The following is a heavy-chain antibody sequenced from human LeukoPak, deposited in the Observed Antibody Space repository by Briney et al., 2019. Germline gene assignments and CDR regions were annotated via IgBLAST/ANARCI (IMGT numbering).Heavy chain of an antibody. Sequence: GGSLRLSCAASGFTFSSYSMNWVRQAPGKGLEWVSSISSSSSYIYYADSVKGRFTISRDNAKNSLYLQMNSLRAEDTAVYYCARGLYFPGIVATGLKNWGQGTLVTVSS. V-gene: IGHV3-21*01. J-gene: IGHJ4*02. CDR3: ARGLYFPGIVATGLKN. CDR2: ISSSSSYI. CDR1: GFTFSSYS. D-gene: IGHD5-12*01.